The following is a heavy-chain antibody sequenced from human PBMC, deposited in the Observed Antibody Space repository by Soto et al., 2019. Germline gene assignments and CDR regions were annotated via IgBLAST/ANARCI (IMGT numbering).Heavy chain of an antibody. D-gene: IGHD3-10*01. Sequence: GGSLRLSCAASGFTFSSYSMNWVRQAPGKGLEWVSYISSSSSTIYYADSVKGRFTISRDNAKNSLYLQMNSLRAEDTAVYYCARGRTRFGELFIDYWGQGTLVTVSS. CDR1: GFTFSSYS. J-gene: IGHJ4*02. CDR3: ARGRTRFGELFIDY. CDR2: ISSSSSTI. V-gene: IGHV3-48*01.